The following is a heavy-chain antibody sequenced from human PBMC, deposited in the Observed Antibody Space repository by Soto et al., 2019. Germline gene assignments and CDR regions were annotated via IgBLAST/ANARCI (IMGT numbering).Heavy chain of an antibody. CDR1: GFTFSSYG. Sequence: AGSLTLSCAASGFTFSSYGMHWVRQAPGKGLEWVAVISYEGSNKYYADSVKGRFTISRDNSKNTLYLQMNSLRAEDTAVYYCAKDSYDSSGSYGMDVWGQGTTVTVSS. CDR3: AKDSYDSSGSYGMDV. CDR2: ISYEGSNK. J-gene: IGHJ6*02. V-gene: IGHV3-30*18. D-gene: IGHD3-22*01.